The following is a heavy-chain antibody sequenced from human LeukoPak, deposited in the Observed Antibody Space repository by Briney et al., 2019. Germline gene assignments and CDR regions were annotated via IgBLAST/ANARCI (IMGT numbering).Heavy chain of an antibody. CDR3: ARESFDP. J-gene: IGHJ5*02. V-gene: IGHV3-7*01. Sequence: GGSLRLSCAASGFTFSTYWMSWVRQAPGKGLEWVANIKQDGSEKYYVDSVKGRLTISRDNAKNMVYLQMNSLRGEDTAVYYCARESFDPWGQGTQVTVSS. CDR1: GFTFSTYW. CDR2: IKQDGSEK.